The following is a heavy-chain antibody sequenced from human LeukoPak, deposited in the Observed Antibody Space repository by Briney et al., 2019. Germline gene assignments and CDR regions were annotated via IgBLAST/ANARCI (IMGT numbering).Heavy chain of an antibody. D-gene: IGHD6-13*01. V-gene: IGHV4-34*01. CDR1: GGSFSGYY. CDR2: INHSGST. J-gene: IGHJ4*02. CDR3: ARGGEGQQLVRGRFDY. Sequence: SETLSLTCAVYGGSFSGYYWSWIRQPSGKGLEWIGEINHSGSTNYNPSLKSRVTISVDTSKNQFSLKLSSVTAADTAVYYCARGGEGQQLVRGRFDYWGQGTLVTVSS.